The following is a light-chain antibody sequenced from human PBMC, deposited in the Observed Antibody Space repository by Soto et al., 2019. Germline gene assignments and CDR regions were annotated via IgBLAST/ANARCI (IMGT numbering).Light chain of an antibody. Sequence: QSVLTQPASVSGSPGQSITISCTGTSSDVGGHNYVSWYQQLPGKAPKLMIYEVSNRPSGVSNHFSGSKSGNTASLTISGLQAEDEAHYYCSSYTSSNILVFGGGTKLTVL. CDR3: SSYTSSNILV. CDR1: SSDVGGHNY. CDR2: EVS. V-gene: IGLV2-14*01. J-gene: IGLJ2*01.